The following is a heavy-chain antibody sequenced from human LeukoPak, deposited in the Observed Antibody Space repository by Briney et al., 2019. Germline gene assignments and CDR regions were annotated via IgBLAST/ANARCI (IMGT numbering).Heavy chain of an antibody. Sequence: GGSLRLSCAASGFTVSSNYMSWVRQAPGKGLEWVSVIYSGGSTYYADSVKGRFTISRDNSKNTLYLQMNSLRAEDTAVYYCATDRGWRTSGYYLYYFEYWGQGTLVIFSS. CDR1: GFTVSSNY. CDR3: ATDRGWRTSGYYLYYFEY. J-gene: IGHJ4*02. V-gene: IGHV3-53*01. D-gene: IGHD3-3*01. CDR2: IYSGGST.